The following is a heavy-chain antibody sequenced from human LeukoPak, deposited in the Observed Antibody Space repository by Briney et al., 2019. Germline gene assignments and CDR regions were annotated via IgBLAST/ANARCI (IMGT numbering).Heavy chain of an antibody. D-gene: IGHD1-1*01. V-gene: IGHV4-30-4*08. Sequence: PSETLSLTCTVSGGSISGGDYYWSGLRHPPGKGLEWIGYIYYSESTYYNPSLKSRVIISVDTSKNQFSLNLSSVTAADTAVYFCARVSTGTAYPWGQGTLVTVSS. CDR2: IYYSEST. CDR1: GGSISGGDYY. CDR3: ARVSTGTAYP. J-gene: IGHJ5*02.